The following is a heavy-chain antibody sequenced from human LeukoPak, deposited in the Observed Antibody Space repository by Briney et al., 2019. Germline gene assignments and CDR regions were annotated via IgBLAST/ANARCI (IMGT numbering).Heavy chain of an antibody. Sequence: SETLSLTCTVSGGSISSSSYYWGWIRQPPGKGLEWIGSIYYSGSTYYNPSLKSRVTISVDTSKNQFSLKLSSVTAADTAVYYCARFRWTHYYMDVWGKGTTVTVSS. CDR1: GGSISSSSYY. D-gene: IGHD2-15*01. CDR3: ARFRWTHYYMDV. J-gene: IGHJ6*03. CDR2: IYYSGST. V-gene: IGHV4-39*01.